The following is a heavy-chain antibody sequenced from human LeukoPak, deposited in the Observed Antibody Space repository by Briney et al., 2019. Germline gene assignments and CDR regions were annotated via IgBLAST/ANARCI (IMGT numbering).Heavy chain of an antibody. V-gene: IGHV1-46*02. Sequence: VASVKVSCKSSGYAFNGYYMHWVRQAPGQGLEWMGIINPSGGSTTYAQKFQGRVTMTSDTYTSTVYMELSSLRSEDTAVYYCARGHTYYYGSGILLWGQGTLVTVSS. CDR2: INPSGGST. CDR1: GYAFNGYY. CDR3: ARGHTYYYGSGILL. J-gene: IGHJ4*02. D-gene: IGHD3-10*01.